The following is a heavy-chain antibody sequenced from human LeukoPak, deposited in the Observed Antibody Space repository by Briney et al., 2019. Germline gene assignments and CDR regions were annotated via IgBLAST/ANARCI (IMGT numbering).Heavy chain of an antibody. D-gene: IGHD6-19*01. CDR2: ICGSGGCT. V-gene: IGHV3-23*01. Sequence: TGGSLRLSCAASGFTFNTYAIYWVRQAPGKGLEWVSGICGSGGCTYYADSVKGRFTISRDNSKNTVYLHMNSLTADDTAIYYCAKTTVGYSSGRYPGWPADCWGQGTLVTVSS. J-gene: IGHJ4*02. CDR1: GFTFNTYA. CDR3: AKTTVGYSSGRYPGWPADC.